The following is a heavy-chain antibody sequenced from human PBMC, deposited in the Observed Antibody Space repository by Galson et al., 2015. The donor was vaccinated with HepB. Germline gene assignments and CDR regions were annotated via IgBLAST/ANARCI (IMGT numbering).Heavy chain of an antibody. CDR1: GGTFSSYA. J-gene: IGHJ4*02. D-gene: IGHD5-18*01. CDR3: LTSRYSYVFDY. V-gene: IGHV1-69*13. CDR2: IIPIFGTA. Sequence: SVKVSCKASGGTFSSYAISWVRQAPGQGLEWMGGIIPIFGTANYAQKFQGRVTITADESTCTAYMELSSLRSEDTAVYYRLTSRYSYVFDYWGQGTLVTVSS.